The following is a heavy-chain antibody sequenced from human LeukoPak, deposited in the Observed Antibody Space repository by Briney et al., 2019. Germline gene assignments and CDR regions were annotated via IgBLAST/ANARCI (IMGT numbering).Heavy chain of an antibody. J-gene: IGHJ4*02. CDR1: GFTFSSYA. V-gene: IGHV3-23*01. Sequence: GGSLRLSRAASGFTFSSYAMSWVRQAPGKGLEWVSAISGSGGSTYYADSVKGRFTISRDNSKNTLYLQMNSLRAEDTAVYYCARDEGYYDSSLFREYYFDYWGQGTLVTVSS. CDR2: ISGSGGST. D-gene: IGHD3-22*01. CDR3: ARDEGYYDSSLFREYYFDY.